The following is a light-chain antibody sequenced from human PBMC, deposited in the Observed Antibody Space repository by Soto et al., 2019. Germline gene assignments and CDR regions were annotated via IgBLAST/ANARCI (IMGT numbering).Light chain of an antibody. CDR3: SSYTSSSTVV. J-gene: IGLJ2*01. CDR2: DVS. Sequence: QSVLTQPASVSGSPGQSITISCTGTSRDVGGYNYVSWYQQHPGKAPKLMIYDVSNRPSGVSNRFSGSKSGNTGSLTISGRQAEDEADYYCSSYTSSSTVVFGGGTKVTVL. V-gene: IGLV2-14*01. CDR1: SRDVGGYNY.